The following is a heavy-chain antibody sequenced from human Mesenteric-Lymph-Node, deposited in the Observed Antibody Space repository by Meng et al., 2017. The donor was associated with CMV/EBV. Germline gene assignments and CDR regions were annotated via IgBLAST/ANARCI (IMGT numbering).Heavy chain of an antibody. D-gene: IGHD5-18*01. Sequence: SETLSLTCAVYGGSFSGYYWSWIRQPPGKGLEWIGEINHSGSTNYNPSLKSRVTISVDTSKNQFSLKLSSVTAADTAVYYCARVTAMVIGDYYCGMDVWGQGTTVTVSS. CDR2: INHSGST. CDR3: ARVTAMVIGDYYCGMDV. J-gene: IGHJ6*02. CDR1: GGSFSGYY. V-gene: IGHV4-34*01.